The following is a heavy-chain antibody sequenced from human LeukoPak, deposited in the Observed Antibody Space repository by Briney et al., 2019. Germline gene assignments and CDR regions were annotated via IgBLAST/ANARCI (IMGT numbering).Heavy chain of an antibody. V-gene: IGHV3-9*03. CDR1: GFTFSSYA. D-gene: IGHD6-13*01. CDR2: ISWNSGSI. J-gene: IGHJ5*02. Sequence: PGGSLRLSCAASGFTFSSYAMMWLRQAPGKGLEWVSGISWNSGSIGYADSVKGRFTISRDNAKNSLYLQMNSLRAEDMALYYCAKAHSSSWLQDWFDPWGQGTLVTVSS. CDR3: AKAHSSSWLQDWFDP.